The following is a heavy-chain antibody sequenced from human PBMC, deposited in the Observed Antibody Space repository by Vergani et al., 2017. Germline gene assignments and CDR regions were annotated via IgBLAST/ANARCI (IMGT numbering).Heavy chain of an antibody. J-gene: IGHJ6*03. CDR3: ARVNTETNSHLYYYYYMDV. Sequence: QVQLHQWGGGLLQPSETLSLTCVVNGGSFTSYHWTWIRQSPGEGLEWVGDIDHTGRPDYNPSLKSRLTMSVNKSRNQFSLTLNSVTATDTAIYFCARVNTETNSHLYYYYYMDVWGQGTAVTVS. D-gene: IGHD4-11*01. CDR2: IDHTGRP. CDR1: GGSFTSYH. V-gene: IGHV4-34*01.